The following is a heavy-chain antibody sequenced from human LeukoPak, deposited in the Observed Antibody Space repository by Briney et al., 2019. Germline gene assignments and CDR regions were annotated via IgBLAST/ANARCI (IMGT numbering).Heavy chain of an antibody. CDR3: AKGGIRDFWIGYRNNWFDP. CDR2: ISWNSDSI. V-gene: IGHV3-9*01. CDR1: GFTFDDYA. Sequence: GRSLRLSCAASGFTFDDYATHWVRQAPGKGLEWVSGISWNSDSIGYADSLKGRFTVSRDNAKNSLYLQMNSLRPEDTALYYCAKGGIRDFWIGYRNNWFDPWGQGTLVTVSS. D-gene: IGHD3-3*01. J-gene: IGHJ5*02.